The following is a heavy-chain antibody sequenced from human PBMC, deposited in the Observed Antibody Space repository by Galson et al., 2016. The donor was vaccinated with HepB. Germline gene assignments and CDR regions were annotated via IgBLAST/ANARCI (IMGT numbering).Heavy chain of an antibody. Sequence: LRLSCAASGFTFSSYWMSWVRQAPGKGLEWVANINKDGSEKYYVDSVKGRFTISRDNSKNTLYLQMNSLRAEDTAVYYCARLSSRLEVAGGDAFDLWGQGTMVTVSS. J-gene: IGHJ3*01. V-gene: IGHV3-7*01. D-gene: IGHD4-23*01. CDR2: INKDGSEK. CDR1: GFTFSSYW. CDR3: ARLSSRLEVAGGDAFDL.